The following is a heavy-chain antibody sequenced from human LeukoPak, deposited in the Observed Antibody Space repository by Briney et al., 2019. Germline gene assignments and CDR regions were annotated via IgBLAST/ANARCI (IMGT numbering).Heavy chain of an antibody. J-gene: IGHJ4*02. Sequence: GRSLRLSCAASGFTFSSYAMHWVRQAPGKGLEWVAVIPYDGSNKYYADSVKGRFTISRDNSKNTLYLQMNSLRAEDTAVYYCARDSSGDDILTGSNWGQGTLVTVSS. CDR2: IPYDGSNK. D-gene: IGHD3-9*01. V-gene: IGHV3-30-3*01. CDR1: GFTFSSYA. CDR3: ARDSSGDDILTGSN.